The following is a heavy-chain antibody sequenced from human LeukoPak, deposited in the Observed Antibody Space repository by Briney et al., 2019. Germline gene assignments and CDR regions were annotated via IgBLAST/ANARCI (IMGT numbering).Heavy chain of an antibody. Sequence: GGSLRLSCAASGFTFSSYAMSWVRQAPGKGLEWVSAISGSGGSTYYADSVKGRFTISRDNSKNTLYLQMNSLRAEDAAVYYCAKDRTLIAVAGTFDYWGQGTLVTVSS. D-gene: IGHD6-19*01. CDR3: AKDRTLIAVAGTFDY. CDR1: GFTFSSYA. V-gene: IGHV3-23*01. J-gene: IGHJ4*02. CDR2: ISGSGGST.